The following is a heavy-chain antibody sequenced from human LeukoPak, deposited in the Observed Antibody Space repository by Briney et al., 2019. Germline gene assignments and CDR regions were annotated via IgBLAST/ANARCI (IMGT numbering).Heavy chain of an antibody. J-gene: IGHJ4*02. CDR3: AKDSGSYFDYFDY. V-gene: IGHV3-23*01. Sequence: GGSLRLSCAASGFTFSSYAMSWVRQAPGKGMEWVSAISGSGGSTYYADSVKGRFTISRDNSKNTLYLQMNSLRAEDTAVYYCAKDSGSYFDYFDYWGQGTLVTVSS. D-gene: IGHD1-26*01. CDR1: GFTFSSYA. CDR2: ISGSGGST.